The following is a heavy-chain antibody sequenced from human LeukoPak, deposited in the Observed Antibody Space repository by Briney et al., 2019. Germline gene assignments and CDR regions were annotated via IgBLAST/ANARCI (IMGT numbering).Heavy chain of an antibody. CDR1: GFTFSSYA. CDR2: ISGSGGST. V-gene: IGHV3-23*01. Sequence: GGSLRLSCAASGFTFSSYAMSWVRQAPGKGLEWVSAISGSGGSTYYADSVKGRFTISRDNSKNTLYLQMDSLRAEDTAVYYCAKDLGVTGEIDYWGQGTLVTVSS. D-gene: IGHD7-27*01. CDR3: AKDLGVTGEIDY. J-gene: IGHJ4*02.